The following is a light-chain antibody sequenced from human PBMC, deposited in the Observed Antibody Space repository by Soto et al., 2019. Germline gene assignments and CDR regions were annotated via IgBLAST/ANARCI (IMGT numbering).Light chain of an antibody. CDR1: SSDVGGYNH. CDR2: DVS. V-gene: IGLV2-14*01. J-gene: IGLJ1*01. CDR3: SSYKSSSPYV. Sequence: QSVLTQPASVSGSPGQSITISCTGTSSDVGGYNHVSWYQQHPGKAPKLMIYDVSNRPSGVSNRFSGSKSGNTASLTISGLQAEDGADYYCSSYKSSSPYVFGTGTKVTVL.